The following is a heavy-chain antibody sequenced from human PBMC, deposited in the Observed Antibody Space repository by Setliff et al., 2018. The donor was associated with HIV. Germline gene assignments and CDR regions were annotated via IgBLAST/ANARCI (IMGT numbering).Heavy chain of an antibody. V-gene: IGHV4-34*01. Sequence: TLSLTCAVYGGSFSGYYWSWIRQPPGKGLEWIGEINHSGTTTYDPSLKRRITISVDTSKNQFSLKLTSVTAADMGVYYCARGRKKTLAVSGTRYFDRWGQGALVTVSS. J-gene: IGHJ4*02. CDR2: INHSGTT. CDR1: GGSFSGYY. D-gene: IGHD6-19*01. CDR3: ARGRKKTLAVSGTRYFDR.